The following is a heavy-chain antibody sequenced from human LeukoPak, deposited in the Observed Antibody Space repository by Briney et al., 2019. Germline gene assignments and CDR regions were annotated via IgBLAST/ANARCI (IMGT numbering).Heavy chain of an antibody. J-gene: IGHJ2*01. D-gene: IGHD2-2*01. CDR1: GFTFSSYW. CDR3: ARDRYCSSTSCYPYWYFDL. V-gene: IGHV3-7*01. CDR2: IKQDGSEK. Sequence: GGSLRLSCAASGFTFSSYWMSWVRQAPGKGLEWVANIKQDGSEKYYVDSVKGRFTISRDNAKNSLYLQMNSLRAEDTAVYYCARDRYCSSTSCYPYWYFDLWGRGTLVTVSS.